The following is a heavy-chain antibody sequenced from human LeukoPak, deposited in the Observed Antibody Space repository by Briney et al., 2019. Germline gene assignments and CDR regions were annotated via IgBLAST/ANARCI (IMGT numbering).Heavy chain of an antibody. CDR2: IIPIFGTA. Sequence: SVKVSCKASGGTFSSYAISWVRQAPGQGLEWMGGIIPIFGTANYAQKFQGRVTITADESTGTAYMELSSLRSEDTAVYYCARMYSSSWLFRDDAFDIWGQGTMVTVSS. V-gene: IGHV1-69*01. CDR3: ARMYSSSWLFRDDAFDI. D-gene: IGHD6-13*01. CDR1: GGTFSSYA. J-gene: IGHJ3*02.